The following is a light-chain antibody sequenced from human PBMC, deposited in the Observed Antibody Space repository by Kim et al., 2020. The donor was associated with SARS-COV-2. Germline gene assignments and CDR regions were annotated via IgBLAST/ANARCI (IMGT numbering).Light chain of an antibody. CDR2: DAT. Sequence: ASVGDRVTSTCRARRSMSRWLAWYQQKPGKAPKLLSYDATNLETGVPSRFSGSGSGTEFTLTISSLQHDDFAAYYCQQYSSYWTFGQGTKVDIK. J-gene: IGKJ1*01. CDR1: RSMSRW. V-gene: IGKV1-5*01. CDR3: QQYSSYWT.